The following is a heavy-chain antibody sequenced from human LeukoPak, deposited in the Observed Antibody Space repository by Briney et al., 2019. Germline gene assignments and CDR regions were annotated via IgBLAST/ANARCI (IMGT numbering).Heavy chain of an antibody. Sequence: ASVKVSCKASGYTFTSYAMHWVRQAPGQRLEWMGWINAGNGNTKYSQKFQGRVTITRDTSASTAYMELSSLRSEDTAVYYCALTGYSSGWTPVNWFDPWGQGTLVTVSS. D-gene: IGHD6-19*01. J-gene: IGHJ5*02. CDR3: ALTGYSSGWTPVNWFDP. CDR1: GYTFTSYA. CDR2: INAGNGNT. V-gene: IGHV1-3*01.